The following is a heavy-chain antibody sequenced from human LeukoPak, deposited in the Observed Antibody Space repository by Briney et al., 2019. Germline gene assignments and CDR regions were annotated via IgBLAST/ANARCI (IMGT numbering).Heavy chain of an antibody. Sequence: PGGSLRLSCAASGFPFSSYWMTWVRQAPGKGLEWVANIKQDGGEKHTISRDNAKNSVYLQMNSLRAEDTAVYYCAREDYYGSGNYVAWGGGFDVWGQGTTVTVSS. CDR3: AREDYYGSGNYVAWGGGFDV. CDR1: GFPFSSYW. D-gene: IGHD3-10*01. V-gene: IGHV3-7*01. CDR2: IKQDGGEK. J-gene: IGHJ6*02.